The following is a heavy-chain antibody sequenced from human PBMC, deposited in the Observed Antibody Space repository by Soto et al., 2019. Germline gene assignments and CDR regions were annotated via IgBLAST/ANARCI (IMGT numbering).Heavy chain of an antibody. Sequence: EVQLLESGGGLVQPGGSLRLSCAASGFPLSTYGMTWVRQAPGKGLEWVSAITGTGGNTYYVDSVKGRFTSSRDNSKNMLHLQVNSLRVEDTAVYYCARIRGYWYGLDVWGQGTTVTVSS. CDR1: GFPLSTYG. CDR3: ARIRGYWYGLDV. V-gene: IGHV3-23*01. J-gene: IGHJ6*02. CDR2: ITGTGGNT.